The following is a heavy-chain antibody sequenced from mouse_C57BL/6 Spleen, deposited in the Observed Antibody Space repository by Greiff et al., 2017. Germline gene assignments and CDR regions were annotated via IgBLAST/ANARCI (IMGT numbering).Heavy chain of an antibody. D-gene: IGHD2-4*01. CDR1: GFTFSDYG. CDR2: ISNLAYSI. Sequence: VQLKESGGGLVQPGGSLKLSCAASGFTFSDYGMAWVRQAPRKGPEWVAFISNLAYSIYYADTVTGRFTISRENAKNTLYLEMSSLRSEDTAMYYCARRGNYDYAMDYWGQGTSVTVSS. J-gene: IGHJ4*01. V-gene: IGHV5-15*01. CDR3: ARRGNYDYAMDY.